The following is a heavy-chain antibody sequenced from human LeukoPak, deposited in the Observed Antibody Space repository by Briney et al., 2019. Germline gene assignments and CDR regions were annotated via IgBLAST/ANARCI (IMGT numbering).Heavy chain of an antibody. CDR1: GYTFTVYY. Sequence: ASVTVSFKASGYTFTVYYMHWVRQAPGQGREWMGWINPNSGGTNYAQKFQGRVTMTRDTSISTAYMELSRLRSDDTAVYYCARVYDYVWGSYVYWGQGTLVTVSS. V-gene: IGHV1-2*02. D-gene: IGHD3-16*01. J-gene: IGHJ4*02. CDR2: INPNSGGT. CDR3: ARVYDYVWGSYVY.